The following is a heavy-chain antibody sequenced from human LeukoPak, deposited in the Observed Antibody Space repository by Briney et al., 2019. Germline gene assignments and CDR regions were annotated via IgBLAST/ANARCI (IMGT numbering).Heavy chain of an antibody. D-gene: IGHD6-19*01. Sequence: GGSLRLSCADSGFTFSSYSMNWVRQAPGKGLEWVSSISSSSSYIYYADSVKGRFTISRDNAKNSLYLQMNSLRAEDTAVYYCARDRSGWLFDYWGQGTLVTVSS. CDR1: GFTFSSYS. V-gene: IGHV3-21*01. CDR2: ISSSSSYI. CDR3: ARDRSGWLFDY. J-gene: IGHJ4*02.